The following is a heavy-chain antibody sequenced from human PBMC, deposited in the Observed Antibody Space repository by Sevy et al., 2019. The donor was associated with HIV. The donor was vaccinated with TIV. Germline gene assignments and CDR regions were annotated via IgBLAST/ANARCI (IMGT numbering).Heavy chain of an antibody. CDR3: ARGGGNGWYYFDY. Sequence: ASVNVSCKASGGTFRSYGISWVRQAPGQGLEWMGGIIPILGSTNYAQKFQGRVTITADESTNTAYMELNSLRSEDTAVYYCARGGGNGWYYFDYWGQETLVTVSS. CDR1: GGTFRSYG. J-gene: IGHJ4*02. V-gene: IGHV1-69*13. CDR2: IIPILGST. D-gene: IGHD6-19*01.